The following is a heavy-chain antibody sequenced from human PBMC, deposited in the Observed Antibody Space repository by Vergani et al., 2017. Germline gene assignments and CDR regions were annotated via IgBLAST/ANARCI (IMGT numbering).Heavy chain of an antibody. V-gene: IGHV3-7*01. CDR2: IKQDGSEK. Sequence: EVQLVESGGGLVQPGGSLRLSCAASGFTFSNYWMSWVRQAPGKGLEWVANIKQDGSEKYYVDSVKGRFTISRDNAKNSLYLQMNSLRAEDTAVYYCARRIRCWFDPWGQGTLVTVSS. CDR3: ARRIRCWFDP. J-gene: IGHJ5*02. D-gene: IGHD4-17*01. CDR1: GFTFSNYW.